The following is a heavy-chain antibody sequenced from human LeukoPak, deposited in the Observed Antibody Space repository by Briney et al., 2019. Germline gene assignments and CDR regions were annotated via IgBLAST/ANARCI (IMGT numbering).Heavy chain of an antibody. V-gene: IGHV3-21*01. CDR2: ISISSSDI. J-gene: IGHJ3*02. D-gene: IGHD4-23*01. CDR1: RVTPSAYT. CDR3: VTDYGGSSGAFDI. Sequence: VESLRLSCTGSRVTPSAYTMKSGPRAPERGHGSVSSISISSSDIYYTDSVKGRFTISRDNAKNSLYLQMNSLRAEDTAVYYCVTDYGGSSGAFDIWGQGTMVTVSS.